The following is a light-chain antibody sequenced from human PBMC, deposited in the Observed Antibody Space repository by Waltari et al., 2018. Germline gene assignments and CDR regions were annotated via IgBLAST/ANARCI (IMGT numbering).Light chain of an antibody. CDR2: NTS. J-gene: IGKJ2*01. CDR3: QQYNNWPPYT. CDR1: QSVSSS. Sequence: DTVMTQSPATMYVSPGARVTPSCRASQSVSSSFAWFQQKPGQAPRLLIYNTSTRKSGTPARFSGSGSGTEFTLTINSLQSEDFAIYYCQQYNNWPPYTFGQGTRLEMK. V-gene: IGKV3-15*01.